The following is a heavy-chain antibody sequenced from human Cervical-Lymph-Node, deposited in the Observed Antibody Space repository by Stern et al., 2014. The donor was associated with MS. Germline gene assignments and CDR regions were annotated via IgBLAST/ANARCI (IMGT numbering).Heavy chain of an antibody. Sequence: VQLVESGAEVKKPGASVKVSCKVSGYSLTAFSIHWVRQAPGKGLEWMGGFDPEDGEMIYAQTFQGRVSLTEDSSADTAYMELSSLRSDDTAAYYCAALGFGYYALGVWGQGTTVTVSS. CDR1: GYSLTAFS. D-gene: IGHD1-26*01. V-gene: IGHV1-24*01. CDR3: AALGFGYYALGV. CDR2: FDPEDGEM. J-gene: IGHJ6*02.